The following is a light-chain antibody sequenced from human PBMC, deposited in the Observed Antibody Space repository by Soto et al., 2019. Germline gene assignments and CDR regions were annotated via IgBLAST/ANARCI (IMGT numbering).Light chain of an antibody. CDR3: QQTYSIPT. J-gene: IGKJ1*01. CDR2: DAS. Sequence: EIVLTQSPATLSLSPGERATLSCRASQSVSSYLAWYQQKPGQAPRLLIYDASNRATGIPARFSGSGSGTDFTLTISSLQPEDFATYFCQQTYSIPTFGQGTKVDIK. V-gene: IGKV3-11*01. CDR1: QSVSSY.